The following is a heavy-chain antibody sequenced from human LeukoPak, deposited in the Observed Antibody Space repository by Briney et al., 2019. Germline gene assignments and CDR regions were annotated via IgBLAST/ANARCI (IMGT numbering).Heavy chain of an antibody. CDR1: GGSFSGYY. Sequence: SETLSLTCAVYGGSFSGYYWSWIRQPPGKGLEWIGEINHSGSTNYNPSLKSRVTISEDTSKNQFSLKLSSVTAADTAVYYCARGYCGGDCSLKNWFDPWGQGTLVTVSS. D-gene: IGHD2-21*02. CDR3: ARGYCGGDCSLKNWFDP. CDR2: INHSGST. V-gene: IGHV4-34*01. J-gene: IGHJ5*02.